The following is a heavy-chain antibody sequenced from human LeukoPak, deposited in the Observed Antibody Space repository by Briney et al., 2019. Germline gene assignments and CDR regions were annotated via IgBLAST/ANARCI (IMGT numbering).Heavy chain of an antibody. CDR2: IIPIFGTA. J-gene: IGHJ4*02. V-gene: IGHV1-69*06. CDR3: ASGWSGYQLPSDY. D-gene: IGHD3-3*01. CDR1: GGTFSSYA. Sequence: ASVKVSCKASGGTFSSYAISWVRQAPGQGLEWMGGIIPIFGTANYAQKFQGRVTITADKSTSTAYMELSSLRSEDTAVYYCASGWSGYQLPSDYWGQGTLVTVSS.